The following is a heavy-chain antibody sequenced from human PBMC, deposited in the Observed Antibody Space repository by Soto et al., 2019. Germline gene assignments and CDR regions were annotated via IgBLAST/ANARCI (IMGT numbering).Heavy chain of an antibody. CDR3: AHRGPKESLLEF. V-gene: IGHV2-5*02. Sequence: QITLKESGPTLVKPTQTLTLTCTFSGLSLSAGGVGVGWIRQPPGKALECLALIYWDDDKRYRPSLKSRLTITKDTSKNQVVLTMTNMDPMDTATYYCAHRGPKESLLEFWGQGTLVTVSS. CDR2: IYWDDDK. J-gene: IGHJ4*02. CDR1: GLSLSAGGVG.